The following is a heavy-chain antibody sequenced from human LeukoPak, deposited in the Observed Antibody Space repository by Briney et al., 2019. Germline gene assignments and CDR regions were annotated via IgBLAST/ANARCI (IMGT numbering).Heavy chain of an antibody. D-gene: IGHD1-26*01. Sequence: GGSLRLSCAASGFSVINNYMSWVRQAPGKGLEWVSVIHEGDSTYYADSVKGRFTITRDNSKNTLYLQMNSLRAEDTAVYYCAREESGSYFRYWGQGTLVTVSS. V-gene: IGHV3-53*01. J-gene: IGHJ4*02. CDR1: GFSVINNY. CDR3: AREESGSYFRY. CDR2: IHEGDST.